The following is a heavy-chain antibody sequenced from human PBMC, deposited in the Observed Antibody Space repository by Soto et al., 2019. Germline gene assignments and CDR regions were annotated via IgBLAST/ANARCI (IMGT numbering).Heavy chain of an antibody. Sequence: EVQLVESGGGLVQPGRSLRLSCAASGFTFDDYAMHWVRQAPGKGLACVAGISWNSGSIGYADSVKGRFTISRDNAKNSLYLQMSILRAEYTAFYYCAKVYSSGWYEGNWFDPWGQGTLVTVSS. CDR2: ISWNSGSI. V-gene: IGHV3-9*01. J-gene: IGHJ5*02. CDR3: AKVYSSGWYEGNWFDP. D-gene: IGHD6-19*01. CDR1: GFTFDDYA.